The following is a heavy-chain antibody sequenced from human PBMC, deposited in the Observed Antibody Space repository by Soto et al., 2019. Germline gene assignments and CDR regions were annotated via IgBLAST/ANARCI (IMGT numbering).Heavy chain of an antibody. CDR2: IWYDGSNK. CDR3: ARGSRPIEAGMDV. V-gene: IGHV3-33*01. Sequence: GGALRLSCAASGFTFSSYGMPRVRQAPGKGLEWVAVIWYDGSNKYYADSVKGRFTISRDNSKNTLYLQMNSLRAEDTAVYYCARGSRPIEAGMDVWGQGTTVTVSS. CDR1: GFTFSSYG. J-gene: IGHJ6*02.